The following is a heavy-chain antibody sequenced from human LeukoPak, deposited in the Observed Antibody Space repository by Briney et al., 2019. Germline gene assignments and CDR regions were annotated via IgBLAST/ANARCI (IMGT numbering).Heavy chain of an antibody. CDR3: ARHYDYVWGSYRNIFDY. Sequence: PSETLSLTCTVSGGSISSSSYYWGWIRQPPGKGLEWIATIYYSGSTYYNPSLKSRVTISVDTSKNQFSLKLSSVTAADTAVYYCARHYDYVWGSYRNIFDYWGQGTLVTVSS. J-gene: IGHJ4*02. D-gene: IGHD3-16*02. CDR2: IYYSGST. CDR1: GGSISSSSYY. V-gene: IGHV4-39*01.